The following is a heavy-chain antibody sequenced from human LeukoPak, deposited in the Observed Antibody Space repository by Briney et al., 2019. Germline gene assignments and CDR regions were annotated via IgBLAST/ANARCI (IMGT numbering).Heavy chain of an antibody. CDR2: IKQDGSEK. Sequence: PGGSLRLSCATSGFTFSSYWMNWVRQAPGKGLEWVANIKQDGSEKYYVDSVKGRFTISRDNAKNSLYLQMNSLRAEDTAVYYCARAGYCSGSGCSYPYYYYYGMDVWGQGTTVTVSS. CDR1: GFTFSSYW. D-gene: IGHD2-15*01. J-gene: IGHJ6*02. CDR3: ARAGYCSGSGCSYPYYYYYGMDV. V-gene: IGHV3-7*01.